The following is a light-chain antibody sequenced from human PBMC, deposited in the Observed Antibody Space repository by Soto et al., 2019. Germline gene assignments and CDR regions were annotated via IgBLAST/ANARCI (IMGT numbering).Light chain of an antibody. CDR2: EVS. Sequence: QSALTQPASVSGSPGQSITISCTGTSNDVGGFNYVSWYQQRPGRAPKLIIYEVSNRPSGVSNRFSASKSGNTASLTISGLQAEDEGDYYCASYTSISTVVFGGGTQLTVL. CDR3: ASYTSISTVV. J-gene: IGLJ3*02. CDR1: SNDVGGFNY. V-gene: IGLV2-14*01.